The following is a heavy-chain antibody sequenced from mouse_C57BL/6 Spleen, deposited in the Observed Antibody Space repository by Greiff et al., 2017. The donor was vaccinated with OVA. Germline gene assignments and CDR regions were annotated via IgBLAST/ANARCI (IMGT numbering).Heavy chain of an antibody. J-gene: IGHJ2*01. Sequence: EVQLVESGGDLVKPGGSLKLSCAASGFTFSSYGMSWVRQTPDKRLEWVATISSGGSYTYYPDSVKGRFTISRDNAKNTLYLQMSSLKSEDTAMYYCARRSTCFDYWGQGTTLTVSS. CDR1: GFTFSSYG. CDR3: ARRSTCFDY. V-gene: IGHV5-6*01. CDR2: ISSGGSYT. D-gene: IGHD5-1*01.